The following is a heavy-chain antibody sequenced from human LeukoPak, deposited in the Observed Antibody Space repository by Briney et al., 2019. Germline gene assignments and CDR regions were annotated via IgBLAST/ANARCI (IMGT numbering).Heavy chain of an antibody. CDR2: IYTSGST. D-gene: IGHD3-22*01. CDR1: GGSISSYY. Sequence: SETLSLTCTVSGGSISSYYWSWIRQPPGKGLEWIGYIYTSGSTNYNPSLKSRVTISVDTSKNQFSLKLSTVTAADTAVYYCATTMIVSRGGSDYWGQGTLVTVSS. J-gene: IGHJ4*02. V-gene: IGHV4-4*09. CDR3: ATTMIVSRGGSDY.